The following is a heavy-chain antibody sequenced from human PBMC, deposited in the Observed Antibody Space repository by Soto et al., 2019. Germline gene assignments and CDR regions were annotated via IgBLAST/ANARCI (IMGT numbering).Heavy chain of an antibody. V-gene: IGHV5-10-1*01. Sequence: PGESLKISCKGSGYTFTSSWISWVRQMPGKGLEWMGKIDPSDSYTNYSPSFQGHVTISADKSISTAYLQWSSLKASDTAMYFCARHVGIASAADVWGQGTTVTVSS. D-gene: IGHD6-13*01. CDR2: IDPSDSYT. CDR1: GYTFTSSW. CDR3: ARHVGIASAADV. J-gene: IGHJ6*02.